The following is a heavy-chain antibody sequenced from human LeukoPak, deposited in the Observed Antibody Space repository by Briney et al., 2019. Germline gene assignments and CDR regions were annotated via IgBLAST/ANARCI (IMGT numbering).Heavy chain of an antibody. CDR1: GGSFSGYY. CDR3: ARDAIVGVSGAFFGTFDY. Sequence: SETLSLTCAVYGGSFSGYYWSWIRQPPGKGLEWIGEIYHSGSTNYNPSLKSRVTISVDKSKTQFSLKLSSVTAADTAVYYCARDAIVGVSGAFFGTFDYWGQGTLVTVSS. J-gene: IGHJ4*02. V-gene: IGHV4-34*01. D-gene: IGHD1-26*01. CDR2: IYHSGST.